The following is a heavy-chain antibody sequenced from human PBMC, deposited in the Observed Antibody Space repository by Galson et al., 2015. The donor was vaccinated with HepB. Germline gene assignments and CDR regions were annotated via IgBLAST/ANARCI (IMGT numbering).Heavy chain of an antibody. V-gene: IGHV4-39*07. Sequence: ETLSLTCPVSGGSISSSSYYWGWIRQPPGKGLEWIGSIYYSGSTYYNPSLKSRVTISVDTSKNQFSLKLSSVTAADTAVYYCARGPTGYYDFWSGSAFNYYYYYYMDVWGKGTTVTVSS. CDR1: GGSISSSSYY. CDR2: IYYSGST. D-gene: IGHD3-3*01. CDR3: ARGPTGYYDFWSGSAFNYYYYYYMDV. J-gene: IGHJ6*03.